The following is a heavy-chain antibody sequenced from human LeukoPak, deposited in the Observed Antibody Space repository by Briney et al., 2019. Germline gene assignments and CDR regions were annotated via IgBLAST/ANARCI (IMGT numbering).Heavy chain of an antibody. D-gene: IGHD2-2*01. CDR2: INHSGST. J-gene: IGHJ3*02. V-gene: IGHV4-34*01. Sequence: SETLSLTCAVYGGSFSGYYWSWIRQPPGQGLEWIGEINHSGSTNYNPSLKSRVTISVDTSKNQFSLKLSSVTAADTAVYYCARARIGGIVVVPAARDAFDIWGQGTMVTVSS. CDR3: ARARIGGIVVVPAARDAFDI. CDR1: GGSFSGYY.